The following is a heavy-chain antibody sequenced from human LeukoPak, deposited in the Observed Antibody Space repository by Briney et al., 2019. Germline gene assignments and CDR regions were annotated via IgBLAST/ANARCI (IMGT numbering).Heavy chain of an antibody. Sequence: GASVKVSCKASGYTFTGYYMHRVRQAPGQGLEWMGWINPNSGGTNYAQKFQGRVTMTRDTSISTAYMELSRLRSDDTAVYYCARTKYSSSSVEDGMDVWGQGTTVTVSS. D-gene: IGHD6-13*01. J-gene: IGHJ6*02. CDR2: INPNSGGT. CDR3: ARTKYSSSSVEDGMDV. CDR1: GYTFTGYY. V-gene: IGHV1-2*02.